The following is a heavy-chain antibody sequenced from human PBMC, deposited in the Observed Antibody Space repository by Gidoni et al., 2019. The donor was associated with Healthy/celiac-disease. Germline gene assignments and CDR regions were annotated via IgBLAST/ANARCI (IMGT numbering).Heavy chain of an antibody. D-gene: IGHD3-10*01. CDR2: INQCGST. V-gene: IGHV4-34*01. J-gene: IGHJ4*02. CDR1: GGSFSGYY. Sequence: QVQLQQWGAGLLKPSETLPLTCAVYGGSFSGYYWSWIRQHSGKGLAWIGEINQCGSTSYNPYLKRRVTISVDTSKNQLSLKLSSVTAADTAEYYCARDGGLWFGELPPFDYWGQGTLVTVSS. CDR3: ARDGGLWFGELPPFDY.